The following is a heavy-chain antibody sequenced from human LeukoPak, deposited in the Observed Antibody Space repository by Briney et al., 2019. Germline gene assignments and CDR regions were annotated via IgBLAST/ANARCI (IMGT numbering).Heavy chain of an antibody. CDR3: ARDSPSGYSYGSGDY. J-gene: IGHJ4*02. Sequence: GGSLRLSCAASGFTFSSYEMNWVRQAPGKGLEWVSYISSSAKIVFYTDSVKGRFTVSRDNAKNSLYLQMNSLRAEDTAVYYCARDSPSGYSYGSGDYWGQGTLVTVSS. CDR2: ISSSAKIV. D-gene: IGHD5-18*01. CDR1: GFTFSSYE. V-gene: IGHV3-48*03.